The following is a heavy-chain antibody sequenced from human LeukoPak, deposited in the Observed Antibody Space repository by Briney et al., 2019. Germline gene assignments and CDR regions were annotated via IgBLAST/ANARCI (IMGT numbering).Heavy chain of an antibody. CDR1: GGTFSSYA. Sequence: ASVKVSCKASGGTFSSYAISWVRQAPGQGLEWMGGIIPIFGTANYAQKFQGRVTITADKSTSTAYMELSSLRSEDTAVYYCAVREPVVPAAMWGGVDYWGQGTLVTASS. D-gene: IGHD2-2*01. J-gene: IGHJ4*02. CDR3: AVREPVVPAAMWGGVDY. CDR2: IIPIFGTA. V-gene: IGHV1-69*06.